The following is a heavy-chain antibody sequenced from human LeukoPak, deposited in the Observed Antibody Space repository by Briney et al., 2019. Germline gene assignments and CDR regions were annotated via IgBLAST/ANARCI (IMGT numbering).Heavy chain of an antibody. CDR2: IYYSGST. CDR1: GGSISSSSYY. CDR3: ASIHTYYYDSSGPFDY. J-gene: IGHJ4*02. V-gene: IGHV4-39*07. D-gene: IGHD3-22*01. Sequence: PSETLSHTCTVSGGSISSSSYYWGWIRQPPGKGLEWIGSIYYSGSTYYNPSLKSRVTISVDTSKNQFSLKLRSVTAADTAVYYCASIHTYYYDSSGPFDYWGQGTLVTVSS.